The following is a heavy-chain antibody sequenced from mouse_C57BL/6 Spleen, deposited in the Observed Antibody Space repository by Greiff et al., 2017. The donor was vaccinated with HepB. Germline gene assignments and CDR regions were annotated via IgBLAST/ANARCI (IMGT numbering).Heavy chain of an antibody. CDR3: AGTGSFDY. J-gene: IGHJ2*01. CDR2: INPNNGGT. Sequence: VQLQQSGPELVKPGASVKISCKASGYTFTDYYMNWVKQSHGKSLEWIGDINPNNGGTSYNQKFKGKATLTVDKSSSTAYMELRSLTSEDSAVYYCAGTGSFDYWGQGTTLTVSS. CDR1: GYTFTDYY. V-gene: IGHV1-26*01. D-gene: IGHD2-2*01.